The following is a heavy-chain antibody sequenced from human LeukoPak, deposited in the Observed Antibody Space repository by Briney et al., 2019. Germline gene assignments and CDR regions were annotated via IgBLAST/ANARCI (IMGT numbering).Heavy chain of an antibody. J-gene: IGHJ5*02. Sequence: SETLSLTCTVSGASTSSYYWTWIRLPPGKGLEWIGYINYSGNTNHNPSLKSRVTISVDTSKNQFSLKLSSVTAADTAVYYCASFSWGSGSYNQEAIWSWFDPWGQGTLVTVSS. V-gene: IGHV4-59*08. D-gene: IGHD3-10*01. CDR3: ASFSWGSGSYNQEAIWSWFDP. CDR2: INYSGNT. CDR1: GASTSSYY.